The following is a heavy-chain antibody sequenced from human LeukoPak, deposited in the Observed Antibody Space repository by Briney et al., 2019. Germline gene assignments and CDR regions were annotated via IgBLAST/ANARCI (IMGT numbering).Heavy chain of an antibody. J-gene: IGHJ4*02. V-gene: IGHV3-48*03. CDR3: ARVLRSRVGYNVDY. Sequence: PGGSLRLSCAASGFTFSSYEMNWVRQAPGKGLEWVSYISSSGSTIYYADSVKGRFTISRDNAKNSLYLQMNSLRAEDTAVYYCARVLRSRVGYNVDYWGQGTPVTVSS. CDR1: GFTFSSYE. D-gene: IGHD1-14*01. CDR2: ISSSGSTI.